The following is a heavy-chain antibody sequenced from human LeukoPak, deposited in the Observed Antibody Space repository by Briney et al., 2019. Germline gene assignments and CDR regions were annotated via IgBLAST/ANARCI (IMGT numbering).Heavy chain of an antibody. V-gene: IGHV3-7*01. CDR1: GFTFSNYW. Sequence: GGSLRLSCVVSGFTFSNYWMSWVRQAPGKGLQWVANIKQDGSEKYYVDSVKGRFTMSRDNAKNPLYLQMNSLRAEDTAVYYCARVQWELRGVGSYFEYWGQGALVTVSS. CDR3: ARVQWELRGVGSYFEY. CDR2: IKQDGSEK. D-gene: IGHD1-26*01. J-gene: IGHJ4*02.